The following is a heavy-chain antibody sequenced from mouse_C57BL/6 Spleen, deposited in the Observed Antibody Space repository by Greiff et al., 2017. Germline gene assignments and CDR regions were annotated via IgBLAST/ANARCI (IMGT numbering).Heavy chain of an antibody. V-gene: IGHV1-26*01. J-gene: IGHJ4*01. CDR2: INPNNGGT. CDR1: GYTFTDSY. CDR3: ARASSMDY. Sequence: EVQLQQSGPELVKPGASVKISCKASGYTFTDSYMNWVKQSHGKSLEWIGDINPNNGGTSYNQKFKGKATLTVDKSSSTAYMELRSLTSEDSAVYYCARASSMDYWGQGTSVTVSS. D-gene: IGHD6-1*01.